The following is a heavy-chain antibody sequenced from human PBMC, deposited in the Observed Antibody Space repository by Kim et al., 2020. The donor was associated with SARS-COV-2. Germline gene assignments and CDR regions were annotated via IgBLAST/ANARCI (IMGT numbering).Heavy chain of an antibody. J-gene: IGHJ6*02. CDR3: ARLEIAVAGTNYYYYGMDV. Sequence: GESLKISCKGSGYSFTSYWISWVRQMPGKGLEWMGRIDPSDSYTNYSPSFQGHVTISADKSISTAYLQWSSLKASDTAMYYCARLEIAVAGTNYYYYGMDVWGQGTTVTVSS. V-gene: IGHV5-10-1*01. D-gene: IGHD6-19*01. CDR1: GYSFTSYW. CDR2: IDPSDSYT.